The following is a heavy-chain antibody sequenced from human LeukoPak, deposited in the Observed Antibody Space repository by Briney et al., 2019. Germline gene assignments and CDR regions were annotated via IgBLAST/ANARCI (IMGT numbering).Heavy chain of an antibody. CDR2: INAGNGNT. CDR1: GGTFSSYA. Sequence: ASVKVSCKASGGTFSSYAISWVRQAPGQRLEWMGWINAGNGNTKYSQKFQGRVTITRDTSASTAYMELSSLRSEDTAVYYCARDNPGIAAAGLLGYWGQGTLVTVSS. D-gene: IGHD6-13*01. V-gene: IGHV1-3*01. CDR3: ARDNPGIAAAGLLGY. J-gene: IGHJ4*02.